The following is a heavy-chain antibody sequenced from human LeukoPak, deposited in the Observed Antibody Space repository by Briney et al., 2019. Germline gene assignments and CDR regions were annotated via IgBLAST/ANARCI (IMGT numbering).Heavy chain of an antibody. V-gene: IGHV7-4-1*02. CDR1: GYTFTSYA. J-gene: IGHJ3*02. D-gene: IGHD5-18*01. Sequence: ASVKVSCKASGYTFTSYAMNWVRQAPGQGLEWMGWINTNTGNPTYAQGFTGRFVFSLDTSVSTAYLQISSLKAEDTAVYYCAKTLRGYSYGPDAFDIWGQGTMVTVSS. CDR2: INTNTGNP. CDR3: AKTLRGYSYGPDAFDI.